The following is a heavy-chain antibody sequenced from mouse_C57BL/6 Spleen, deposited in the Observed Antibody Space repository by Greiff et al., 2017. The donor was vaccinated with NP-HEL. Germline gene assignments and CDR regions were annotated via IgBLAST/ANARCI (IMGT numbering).Heavy chain of an antibody. CDR1: GYSITSGYY. CDR2: ISYDGSN. Sequence: EVKLQESGPGLVKPSQSLSLTCSVTGYSITSGYYWNWIRQFPGNKLEWMGYISYDGSNNYNPSLKNRISITRDTSKNQFFLKLNSVTTEDTATYYCARVVLRYFDYWGQGTTLTVSS. J-gene: IGHJ2*01. V-gene: IGHV3-6*01. CDR3: ARVVLRYFDY. D-gene: IGHD1-1*01.